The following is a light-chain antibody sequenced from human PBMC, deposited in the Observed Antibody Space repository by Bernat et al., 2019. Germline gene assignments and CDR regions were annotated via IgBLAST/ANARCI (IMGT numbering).Light chain of an antibody. CDR2: DVS. V-gene: IGLV2-14*01. CDR1: SSDVGGYNY. CDR3: SSYTSSSTLV. J-gene: IGLJ1*01. Sequence: QSALTRPASVSGSPGQSITISCTGTSSDVGGYNYVSWYQQHPGKAPKLIIYDVSNRPSGVSNRFSGSKSGNTASLTISGLQAEDEADYYCSSYTSSSTLVFGTGTKVTVL.